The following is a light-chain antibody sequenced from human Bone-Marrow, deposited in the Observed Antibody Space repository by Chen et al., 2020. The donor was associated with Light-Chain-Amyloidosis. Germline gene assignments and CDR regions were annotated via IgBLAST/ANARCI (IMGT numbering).Light chain of an antibody. Sequence: SYELTQPPSVSVSPGQTARITCSGDNLPTKYAYWYQQKPGQAPVLVIHRDTERPSGISERFSGSSSGTTATLTISGVQAEDEADYHCQSADSSFTYEVIFGVGTKLTVL. CDR3: QSADSSFTYEVI. J-gene: IGLJ2*01. CDR2: RDT. V-gene: IGLV3-25*03. CDR1: NLPTKY.